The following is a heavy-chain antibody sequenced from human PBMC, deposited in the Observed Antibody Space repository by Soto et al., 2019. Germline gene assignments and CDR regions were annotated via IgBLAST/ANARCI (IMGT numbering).Heavy chain of an antibody. J-gene: IGHJ3*02. CDR2: MNPNSGNT. D-gene: IGHD1-1*01. V-gene: IGHV1-8*01. Sequence: QVQLVQSGAEVKKPGASVKVSCKASGYTFTSYDINWVRQATAQGLEWMGWMNPNSGNTAYAQKFKGRVNMTRNTSISRAYMELSSLRSEDKAVYYCARERGDAFDIWGQGTMVTVSS. CDR1: GYTFTSYD. CDR3: ARERGDAFDI.